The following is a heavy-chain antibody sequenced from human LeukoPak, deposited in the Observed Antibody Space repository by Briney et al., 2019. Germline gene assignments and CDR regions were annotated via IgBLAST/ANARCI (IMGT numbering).Heavy chain of an antibody. V-gene: IGHV3-33*01. CDR3: VREGPLYSSTWYGDY. D-gene: IGHD6-13*01. CDR2: IWYDGTNK. J-gene: IGHJ4*02. CDR1: GFTFSSYG. Sequence: GRSLRLSCAASGFTFSSYGMHWVRQAPGKGLEWVAVIWYDGTNKYYADSVKGRFTISRDNSKNTLDLQMNSLRVEDTAVYYCVREGPLYSSTWYGDYWGQGTLVTVCS.